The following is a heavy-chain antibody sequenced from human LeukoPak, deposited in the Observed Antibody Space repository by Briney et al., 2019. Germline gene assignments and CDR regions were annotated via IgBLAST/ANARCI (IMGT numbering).Heavy chain of an antibody. CDR3: AELGITMIGGV. Sequence: GGSLRLSCAASGFTFSSYWMTWVRQAPGKGLEWVANIKQDGSEKFYVDSVKGRFTISRDNAKNSLHLQMNSLRAEDTAVYYCAELGITMIGGVWGKGTTVTISS. CDR1: GFTFSSYW. D-gene: IGHD3-10*02. V-gene: IGHV3-7*01. J-gene: IGHJ6*04. CDR2: IKQDGSEK.